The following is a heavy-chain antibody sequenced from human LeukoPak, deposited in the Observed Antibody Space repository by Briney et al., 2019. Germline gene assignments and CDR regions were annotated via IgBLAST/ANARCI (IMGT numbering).Heavy chain of an antibody. J-gene: IGHJ3*02. CDR2: IYYSRST. CDR1: GGSISSYY. Sequence: SATLSVTCKASGGSISSYYWSWIRQPPGKGLEWIGYIYYSRSTNYNPSLKSRVTISVDTSKNQFSLKRSSVTAADTAVYYCAREWELSRAFDIWGQGTMVTVSS. D-gene: IGHD1-26*01. CDR3: AREWELSRAFDI. V-gene: IGHV4-59*01.